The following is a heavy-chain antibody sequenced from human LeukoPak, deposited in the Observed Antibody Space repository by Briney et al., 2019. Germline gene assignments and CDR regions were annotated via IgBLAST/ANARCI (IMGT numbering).Heavy chain of an antibody. V-gene: IGHV3-7*01. CDR1: GFTFSTYW. CDR2: IKQDGSQK. D-gene: IGHD6-6*01. CDR3: ARDGSSSLSSSAPPPTDFDY. J-gene: IGHJ4*02. Sequence: TGGSLRLSCAASGFTFSTYWMSWVRQAPGKGLEWAANIKQDGSQKQYVDSVKGRFTISRDDAKNSLYLQMNSLRAEDTAVYYCARDGSSSLSSSAPPPTDFDYWGQGTLVTVSS.